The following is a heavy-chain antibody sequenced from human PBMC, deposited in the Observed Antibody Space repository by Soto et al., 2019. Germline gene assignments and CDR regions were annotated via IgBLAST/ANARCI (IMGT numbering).Heavy chain of an antibody. CDR2: IIPGNGNT. CDR1: GYTFISYA. Sequence: QVQLVQSGAEVKKPGASVKVSCKASGYTFISYAMHWVRQAPGQGLEWMGWIIPGNGNTEYSQKFQGRVTFTRDTSATTAYMELSSLTSEDTAVYYCARVPGYWGQGSLVTVSS. CDR3: ARVPGY. V-gene: IGHV1-3*01. J-gene: IGHJ4*02.